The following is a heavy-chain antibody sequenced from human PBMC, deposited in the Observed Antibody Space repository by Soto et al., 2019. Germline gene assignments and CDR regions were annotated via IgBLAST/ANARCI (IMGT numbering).Heavy chain of an antibody. D-gene: IGHD6-19*01. V-gene: IGHV3-23*01. J-gene: IGHJ2*01. Sequence: EVQLLESGGGLVQPGGSLRLSCAASGFTFSSYAMNWVRQAPGKGLEWVSGISGSGGTTYCADPVKGRFTIPRDNSKNTLYLQMNSLRAEDTAIYYCAKSIAVESRYFDLLGRGTLVTVSS. CDR1: GFTFSSYA. CDR3: AKSIAVESRYFDL. CDR2: ISGSGGTT.